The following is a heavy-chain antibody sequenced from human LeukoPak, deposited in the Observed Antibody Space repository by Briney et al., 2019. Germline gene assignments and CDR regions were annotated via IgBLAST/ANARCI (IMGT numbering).Heavy chain of an antibody. J-gene: IGHJ4*02. CDR3: ARVDYDVLTGYQNYFQY. Sequence: PGGSLRLSCAASGFTFSSYWMHWVRQAPGKGLVWVSRISSDGSSTSYADSVKGRFTISRDNAKNTLYLQMNSLRAEDTAVYYCARVDYDVLTGYQNYFQYWGQGTLVTVSS. V-gene: IGHV3-74*01. CDR2: ISSDGSST. CDR1: GFTFSSYW. D-gene: IGHD3-9*01.